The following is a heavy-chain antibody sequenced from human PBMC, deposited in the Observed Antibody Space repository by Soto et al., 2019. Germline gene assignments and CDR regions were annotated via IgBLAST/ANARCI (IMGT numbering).Heavy chain of an antibody. Sequence: SEALSLTCLVSGFPISSTYSWGWIRQPPGKGLEWIGSISHSGTTSYSPSLTSRVSISVDTSKNQVSLKLTSVTAADTAVYFCARVTMVIRDSDHFGVDVWGHGTTVTVSS. CDR1: GFPISSTYS. CDR3: ARVTMVIRDSDHFGVDV. D-gene: IGHD4-17*01. J-gene: IGHJ6*02. CDR2: ISHSGTT. V-gene: IGHV4-38-2*02.